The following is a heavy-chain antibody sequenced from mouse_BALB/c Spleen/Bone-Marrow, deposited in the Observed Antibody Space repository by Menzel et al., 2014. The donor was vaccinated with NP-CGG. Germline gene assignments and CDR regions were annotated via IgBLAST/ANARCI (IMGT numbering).Heavy chain of an antibody. D-gene: IGHD1-1*01. CDR3: AVTTVVARYAMDY. CDR1: GYSITSGYS. J-gene: IGHJ4*01. Sequence: VQLQQSGPDLVKPSQSLSLTCTVTGYSITSGYSWHWILQFPGNKLEWMGYIHYSGSTNYNPSLKSRISITRDTSKNQFFLQLNSVTTEDTATYYCAVTTVVARYAMDYWGQGTSVTVSS. V-gene: IGHV3-1*02. CDR2: IHYSGST.